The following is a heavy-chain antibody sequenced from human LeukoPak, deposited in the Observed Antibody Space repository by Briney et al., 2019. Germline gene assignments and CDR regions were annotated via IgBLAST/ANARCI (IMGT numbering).Heavy chain of an antibody. V-gene: IGHV3-48*02. D-gene: IGHD3-10*01. CDR3: ARALHGSGDDAFDI. J-gene: IGHJ3*02. CDR2: ISSSSSTI. Sequence: PGGSLRLSCAASGFTFSSYSMNWVRQAPGKGLEWVSYISSSSSTIYYADSVKGRFTISRDNAKNSLYLQMNSLRDEDTAVYYCARALHGSGDDAFDIWGQGTMVTVSS. CDR1: GFTFSSYS.